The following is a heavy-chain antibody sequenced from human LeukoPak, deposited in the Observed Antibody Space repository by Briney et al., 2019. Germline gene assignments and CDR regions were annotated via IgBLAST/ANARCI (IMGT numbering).Heavy chain of an antibody. V-gene: IGHV4-59*01. J-gene: IGHJ5*02. Sequence: PSETLSLTCTVSGGSISSYYWSWIRQPPGKGLEWIGYIYYSGSTNYNPSLKSRVTISVDTSKNQFSLKLSSVTAADTAVYYCARANTPYSSSWYLSWFDPWGQGTLVTVSS. CDR3: ARANTPYSSSWYLSWFDP. CDR2: IYYSGST. D-gene: IGHD6-13*01. CDR1: GGSISSYY.